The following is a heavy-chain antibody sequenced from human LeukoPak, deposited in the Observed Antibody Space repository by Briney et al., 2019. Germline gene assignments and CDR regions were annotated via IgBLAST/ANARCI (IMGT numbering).Heavy chain of an antibody. CDR3: ARDSHKFDSSGYYPDAFDI. J-gene: IGHJ3*02. V-gene: IGHV3-48*03. Sequence: PAGGSLRLSCAASGLTYSSYEMNWVRQAPGKALEGVSYNSSSGSSIYYADSVKGRFTISRDNAKKSLYLQMHSLRAEDTAVYYCARDSHKFDSSGYYPDAFDIWGQGTMVTVSS. CDR1: GLTYSSYE. D-gene: IGHD3-22*01. CDR2: NSSSGSSI.